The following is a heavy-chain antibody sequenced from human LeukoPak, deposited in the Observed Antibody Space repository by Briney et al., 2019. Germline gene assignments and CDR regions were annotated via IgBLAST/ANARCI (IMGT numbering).Heavy chain of an antibody. Sequence: ASVKVSCKAPGYTFTSYDFNWVRQATGQRPEWMGWMSPNSGDTGYAQKFQDRVTMTRNTSISTAYMKLSSLRSDDTAVYYCARGPPNWGYDYWGPGTLVTVSS. CDR2: MSPNSGDT. D-gene: IGHD7-27*01. V-gene: IGHV1-8*01. CDR1: GYTFTSYD. CDR3: ARGPPNWGYDY. J-gene: IGHJ4*02.